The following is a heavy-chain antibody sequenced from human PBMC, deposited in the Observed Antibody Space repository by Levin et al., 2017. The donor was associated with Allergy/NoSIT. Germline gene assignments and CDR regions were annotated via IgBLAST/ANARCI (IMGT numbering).Heavy chain of an antibody. J-gene: IGHJ4*02. CDR2: ISYDGSNK. Sequence: SGGSLRLSCAASGFTFSSYGMHWVRQAPGKGLEWVAVISYDGSNKYYADSVKGRFTISRDNSKNTLYLQMNSLRAEDTAVYYCAKGGYGEKGVLDYWGQGTLVTVSS. D-gene: IGHD4-17*01. CDR3: AKGGYGEKGVLDY. V-gene: IGHV3-30*18. CDR1: GFTFSSYG.